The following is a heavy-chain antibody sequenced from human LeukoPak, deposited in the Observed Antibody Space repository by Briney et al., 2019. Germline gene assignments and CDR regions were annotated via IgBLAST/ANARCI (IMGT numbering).Heavy chain of an antibody. D-gene: IGHD3-22*01. V-gene: IGHV3-21*01. Sequence: GGSLRLSCAASGFTFSSYSMNWVRQAPGKGLEWVSSISSSSSYIYYADSVKGRFTISRDNAKNSLYLQMNSLRAEDTAVYYCARGTYDHYYDSRSAFDIWGQGTMVTVSS. CDR3: ARGTYDHYYDSRSAFDI. J-gene: IGHJ3*02. CDR1: GFTFSSYS. CDR2: ISSSSSYI.